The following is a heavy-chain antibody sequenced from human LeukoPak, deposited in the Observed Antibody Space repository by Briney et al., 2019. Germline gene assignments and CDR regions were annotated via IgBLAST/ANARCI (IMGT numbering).Heavy chain of an antibody. CDR2: INPNSGGT. CDR1: GYAFTGYY. V-gene: IGHV1-2*02. D-gene: IGHD2-15*01. Sequence: GASVKVSCKASGYAFTGYYMDWVRQAPGQGLEWMGWINPNSGGTNYAQKLQGRVTMTRDTSISTAYMELSRLRSDDTAVYYCARGFPYVAHDYWGQGTLVTVSS. CDR3: ARGFPYVAHDY. J-gene: IGHJ4*02.